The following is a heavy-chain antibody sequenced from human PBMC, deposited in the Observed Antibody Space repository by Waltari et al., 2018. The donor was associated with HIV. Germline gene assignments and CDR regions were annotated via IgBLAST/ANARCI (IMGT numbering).Heavy chain of an antibody. J-gene: IGHJ6*02. Sequence: QVQLQESGPGLVKPSETLSLICTVAGGSISSYYWSWIRQPPGKGLEWIGYIYYSGSTNYNPSLKSRVAISVDTSKNQFSLKLSSVTAADTAVYYCARCLWFGGEYGMDVWGQGTTVTVSS. CDR3: ARCLWFGGEYGMDV. CDR2: IYYSGST. D-gene: IGHD3-10*01. CDR1: GGSISSYY. V-gene: IGHV4-59*01.